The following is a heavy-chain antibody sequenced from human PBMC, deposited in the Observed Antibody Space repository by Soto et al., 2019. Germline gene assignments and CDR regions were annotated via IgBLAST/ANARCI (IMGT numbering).Heavy chain of an antibody. V-gene: IGHV4-30-4*01. J-gene: IGHJ4*02. CDR1: GGSISSGDYF. CDR2: IYYSGRT. Sequence: VQLQESGPGLVKPSQTLSLTCTVSGGSISSGDYFWSWIRQPPGKGLEWIGYIYYSGRTYYNPSLKSRVTISVDTSKNQFSLRLSPLTAADTAVYYCARVVHGYKFPFDYWGQGTLVTVSS. CDR3: ARVVHGYKFPFDY. D-gene: IGHD5-12*01.